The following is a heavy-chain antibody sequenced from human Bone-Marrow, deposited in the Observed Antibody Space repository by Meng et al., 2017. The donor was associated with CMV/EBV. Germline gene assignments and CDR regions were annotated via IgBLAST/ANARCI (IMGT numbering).Heavy chain of an antibody. CDR3: ARGQNPPQDIAARPIYYYGMDV. CDR2: ISSSSSYI. CDR1: GFTFSSYS. Sequence: GESLKISCAASGFTFSSYSMNWVRQAPGKGLEWVSSISSSSSYIYYADSVKGRFTISRDNAKNSLYLQMNSLRAEDTAVYYCARGQNPPQDIAARPIYYYGMDVWGQGTTVIVSS. V-gene: IGHV3-21*01. J-gene: IGHJ6*02. D-gene: IGHD6-6*01.